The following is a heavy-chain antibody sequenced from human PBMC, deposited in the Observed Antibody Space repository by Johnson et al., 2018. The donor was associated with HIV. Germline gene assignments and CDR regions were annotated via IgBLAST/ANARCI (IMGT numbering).Heavy chain of an antibody. CDR3: ARAQTYYDFLSGYDAFDI. V-gene: IGHV3-48*04. Sequence: EVQLVESGGGLVQPGRSLRLSCTASGFTFSSYGMHWVRQAPGKGLEWVSYISTSGTTIYYADSVKGRFSISRDNTKNSLYLQMNSLRVEDTAVYYCARAQTYYDFLSGYDAFDIWGQGTMVTVSS. CDR1: GFTFSSYG. D-gene: IGHD3-3*01. J-gene: IGHJ3*02. CDR2: ISTSGTTI.